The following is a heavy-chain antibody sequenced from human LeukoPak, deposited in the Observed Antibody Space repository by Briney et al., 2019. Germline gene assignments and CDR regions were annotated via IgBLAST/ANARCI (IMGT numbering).Heavy chain of an antibody. J-gene: IGHJ4*02. CDR1: GFTFSNYI. V-gene: IGHV3-30*04. Sequence: HPGRSLSLSCAASGFTFSNYIMHWVRQAPGKGLDWVAVIGENGSNQYYADSVKGRFTISRDNAQNTLFLQMNSLRGEDTAMYYCARVQGGGYRTADYWGQGTLVTVSS. CDR2: IGENGSNQ. D-gene: IGHD6-19*01. CDR3: ARVQGGGYRTADY.